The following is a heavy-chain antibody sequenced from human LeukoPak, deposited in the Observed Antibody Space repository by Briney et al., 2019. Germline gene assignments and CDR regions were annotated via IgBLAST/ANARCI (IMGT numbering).Heavy chain of an antibody. J-gene: IGHJ3*01. V-gene: IGHV1-69*04. CDR3: AREPYTTTTSRIGSSVV. D-gene: IGHD1-26*01. CDR2: IIPILGIA. Sequence: GASVKVSCKASGGTFSSYAISWVRQAPGQGLEWMGRIIPILGIANYVQKFQGRVTITADKSTSTAYMELSSLRSEDTAVYYCAREPYTTTTSRIGSSVVWGQGTMVTVSS. CDR1: GGTFSSYA.